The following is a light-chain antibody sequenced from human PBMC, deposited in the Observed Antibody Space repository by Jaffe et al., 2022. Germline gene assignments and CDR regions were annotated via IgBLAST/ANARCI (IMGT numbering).Light chain of an antibody. CDR2: AVS. CDR3: CSYAGTYTLWV. Sequence: QSALTQPRSVSGSPGQSVTISCTGTSSDIGAYNYVSWYQHHPGKAPKLIIYAVSERPSGIPDRFSGSKSGSTASLTISGLQAEDETDYYCCSYAGTYTLWVFGGGTRLTVL. J-gene: IGLJ3*02. V-gene: IGLV2-11*01. CDR1: SSDIGAYNY.